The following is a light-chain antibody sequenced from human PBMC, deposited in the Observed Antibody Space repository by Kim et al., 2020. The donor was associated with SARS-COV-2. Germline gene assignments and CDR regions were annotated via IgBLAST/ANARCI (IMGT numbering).Light chain of an antibody. CDR3: QQYNSYLYT. J-gene: IGKJ2*01. Sequence: DIQMTQSPSTLSASVGDTVTITCRASQTISSWLAWYQQKPGKAPKLLIYKASFLESGVPSRFSGGGSGTEFTLTISSLQPDDFATYYCQQYNSYLYTFGQGTKLEI. V-gene: IGKV1-5*03. CDR1: QTISSW. CDR2: KAS.